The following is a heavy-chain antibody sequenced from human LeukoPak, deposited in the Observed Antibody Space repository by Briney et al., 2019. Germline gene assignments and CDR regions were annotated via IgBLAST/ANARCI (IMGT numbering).Heavy chain of an antibody. CDR3: AREPPKGAAQVDY. Sequence: GGSLRLSCAASGFTVSSNYMSWIRQAPGKGLEWVSYISSSGSTIYYADSVKGRFTISRDNAKNSLYLQMNSLRAEDTAVYYCAREPPKGAAQVDYWGQGTLVTVSS. CDR2: ISSSGSTI. CDR1: GFTVSSNY. J-gene: IGHJ4*02. V-gene: IGHV3-11*04. D-gene: IGHD1-26*01.